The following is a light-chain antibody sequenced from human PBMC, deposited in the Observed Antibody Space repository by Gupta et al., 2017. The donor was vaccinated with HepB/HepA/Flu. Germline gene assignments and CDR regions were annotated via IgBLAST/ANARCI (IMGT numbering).Light chain of an antibody. J-gene: IGKJ5*01. CDR2: AAS. Sequence: DIQMTQSPSSLSASVGDRVTITCRASQSISTFLEWYQQKPGKAPKLLIYAASSLQSGVPSRFSGSGSGTDFTLTISRLPPEDFATYYCQQRDSTTITFGQGTRLEIK. V-gene: IGKV1-39*01. CDR3: QQRDSTTIT. CDR1: QSISTF.